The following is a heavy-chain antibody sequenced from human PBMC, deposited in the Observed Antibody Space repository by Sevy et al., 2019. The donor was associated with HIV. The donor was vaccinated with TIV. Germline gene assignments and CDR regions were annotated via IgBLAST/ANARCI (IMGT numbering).Heavy chain of an antibody. CDR3: AREGCTRPHDY. J-gene: IGHJ4*02. V-gene: IGHV3-23*01. D-gene: IGHD2-8*01. CDR1: GFNCNIYS. Sequence: GGSLRLSCAVSGFNCNIYSMSWVRQAPGRGLEWVSTLAFGCGKINYADSVKGRFIISRGDSKNTLYLQMNSLRAEDTAVYFCAREGCTRPHDYWGQGTLVTVSS. CDR2: LAFGCGKI.